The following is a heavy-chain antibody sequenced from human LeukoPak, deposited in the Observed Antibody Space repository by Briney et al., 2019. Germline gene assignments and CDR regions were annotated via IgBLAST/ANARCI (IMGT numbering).Heavy chain of an antibody. J-gene: IGHJ4*02. Sequence: GASVKVSCKAAGYTFTGYYMHWVRQAPGQGVEWMGWINPKSGGTNYAQKFQGRVIMTRDTSITTAYMELSRLRSDDTAVYYCARDPSNSGYDYLYYFDYWGQGTLVTVSS. CDR2: INPKSGGT. D-gene: IGHD5-12*01. CDR3: ARDPSNSGYDYLYYFDY. V-gene: IGHV1-2*02. CDR1: GYTFTGYY.